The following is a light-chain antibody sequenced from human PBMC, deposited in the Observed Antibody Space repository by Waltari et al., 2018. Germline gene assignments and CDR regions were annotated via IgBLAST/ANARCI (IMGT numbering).Light chain of an antibody. CDR2: GAS. CDR3: QHYLRLPVT. CDR1: QSVHRA. J-gene: IGKJ1*01. V-gene: IGKV3-20*01. Sequence: EIVLTQSPGTLSLSPGESATLSCRTSQSVHRALAWYHQKPGQAPRLLIYGASNRATGIPDRFSGSGSGTDFSLTISSLEPEDFAVYYCQHYLRLPVTFGQGTKVEVK.